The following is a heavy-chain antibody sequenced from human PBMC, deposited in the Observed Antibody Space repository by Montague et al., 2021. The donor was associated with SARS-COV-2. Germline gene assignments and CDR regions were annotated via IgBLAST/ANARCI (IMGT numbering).Heavy chain of an antibody. Sequence: SLRLSCAASGFTLSSYSMNWVRQAPGKGLEWVSSISSSSYIYYADSVKGRFTISRDNAKNSLYLQMNSLRAEDTAVYYCARNLGSGWAFFDYWGQGTLVTVSS. D-gene: IGHD6-19*01. V-gene: IGHV3-21*01. CDR2: ISSSSYI. CDR3: ARNLGSGWAFFDY. J-gene: IGHJ4*02. CDR1: GFTLSSYS.